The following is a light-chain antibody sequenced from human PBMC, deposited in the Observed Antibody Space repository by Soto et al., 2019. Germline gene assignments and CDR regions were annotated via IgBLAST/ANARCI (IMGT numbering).Light chain of an antibody. CDR3: QQYKSYSI. J-gene: IGKJ3*01. Sequence: DIQMTQSPSTLSASVGDRVTITCRASQSISSWLAWYQQKPGKAPKLLIYDASSLESGVPSRFSGSGSGTEFTLTISSLQPDDFATYYCQQYKSYSIFGPGTKVDIK. CDR1: QSISSW. V-gene: IGKV1-5*01. CDR2: DAS.